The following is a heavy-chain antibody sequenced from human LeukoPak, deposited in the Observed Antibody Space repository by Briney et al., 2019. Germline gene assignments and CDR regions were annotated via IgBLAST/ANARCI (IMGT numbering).Heavy chain of an antibody. Sequence: SETLSLTCTVSGGSITSSGYYWSWIRQHPGKGLEWIGFINYSGSTYYNPSLKSRVTISGDTSKNQFSLKLSSVTAADTAVYYCARGNSDGKREDYWGPGTLLTVSS. V-gene: IGHV4-31*03. CDR3: ARGNSDGKREDY. D-gene: IGHD2-15*01. J-gene: IGHJ4*02. CDR1: GGSITSSGYY. CDR2: INYSGST.